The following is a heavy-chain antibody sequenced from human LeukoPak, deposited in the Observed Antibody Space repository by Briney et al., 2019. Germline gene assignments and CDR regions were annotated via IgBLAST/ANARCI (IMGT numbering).Heavy chain of an antibody. Sequence: SETLSLTCTVAGGSIRNYYWSWLRQPPGKGLEWIGYIFYSGNTNYNPSLKSRVTISVDTSKNQFSLNLSSVTAADTAVYYCARVRVDYDYVWGSYRSQNWFDPWGQGTLVTVSS. CDR3: ARVRVDYDYVWGSYRSQNWFDP. J-gene: IGHJ5*02. V-gene: IGHV4-59*01. CDR2: IFYSGNT. CDR1: GGSIRNYY. D-gene: IGHD3-16*02.